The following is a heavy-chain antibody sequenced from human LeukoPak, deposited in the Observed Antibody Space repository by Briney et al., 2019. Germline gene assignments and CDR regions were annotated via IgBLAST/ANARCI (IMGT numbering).Heavy chain of an antibody. CDR3: ARDGDVIVPAASDAFDL. CDR1: GYTFANFG. CDR2: ISAHNGDT. Sequence: ASVKVSCKASGYTFANFGISWVRQAPGQGLEWMGWISAHNGDTNYAQNLQGRVTMTTDTSTSTAYMELRSLRSDDTAVYYCARDGDVIVPAASDAFDLWGQGTMVTVSS. J-gene: IGHJ3*01. D-gene: IGHD2-2*01. V-gene: IGHV1-18*01.